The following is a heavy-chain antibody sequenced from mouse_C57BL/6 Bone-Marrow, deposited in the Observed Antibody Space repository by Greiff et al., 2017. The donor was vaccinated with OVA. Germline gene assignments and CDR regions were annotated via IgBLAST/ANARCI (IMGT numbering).Heavy chain of an antibody. Sequence: QVQLQQPGAELVRPGTSVKLSCKASGYTFTSYWMHWVKQRPGQGLEWIGVIDPSDSYTNYNQKFKGKATLIVDTSSSTAYMQLSSLTSEDSAVYYCARRGSSSYWGQGTTLTVSS. CDR3: ARRGSSSY. CDR2: IDPSDSYT. V-gene: IGHV1-59*01. CDR1: GYTFTSYW. D-gene: IGHD1-1*01. J-gene: IGHJ2*01.